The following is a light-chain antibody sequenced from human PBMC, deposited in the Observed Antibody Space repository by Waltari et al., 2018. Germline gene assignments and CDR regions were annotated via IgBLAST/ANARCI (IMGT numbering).Light chain of an antibody. J-gene: IGKJ4*01. Sequence: DIQMTQSPSSLSASVGDRVTITCRASQSISSYLNWYQQKPGKAPKLLIYAASRLQSGVPSRFSGSGSGTDFTLTISSLQPEDFATYYCQQSYSTRVTFGGGTKVEIK. V-gene: IGKV1-39*01. CDR3: QQSYSTRVT. CDR2: AAS. CDR1: QSISSY.